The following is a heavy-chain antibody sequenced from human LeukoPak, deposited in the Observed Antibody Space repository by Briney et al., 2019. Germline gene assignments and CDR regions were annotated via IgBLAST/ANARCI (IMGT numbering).Heavy chain of an antibody. CDR1: GGSISSSSYY. J-gene: IGHJ3*02. Sequence: SETLSLTCTVSGGSISSSSYYWGWIRQPPGKGLEWIGSIYYSGSTYYNPSLKSRVTISVDTSKNQFSLKLSSVTAADTAVYYCARDQGYCSGGSCHDAFDIWGQGTMVTVSS. D-gene: IGHD2-15*01. CDR3: ARDQGYCSGGSCHDAFDI. CDR2: IYYSGST. V-gene: IGHV4-39*07.